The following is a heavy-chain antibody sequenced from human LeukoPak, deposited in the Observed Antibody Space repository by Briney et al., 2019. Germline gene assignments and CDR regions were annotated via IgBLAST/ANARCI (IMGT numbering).Heavy chain of an antibody. Sequence: ASVKVSCKASGYTFTSYYMHWVRQAPGQGLEWMGIINPSGGSTSYAQKFQGRVTMTRDTSTSTVYMELSSLRSEDTAVYYCAREGVMDYGGNSYLIDYWGQGTLVTVSS. CDR1: GYTFTSYY. CDR2: INPSGGST. V-gene: IGHV1-46*01. J-gene: IGHJ4*02. D-gene: IGHD4-23*01. CDR3: AREGVMDYGGNSYLIDY.